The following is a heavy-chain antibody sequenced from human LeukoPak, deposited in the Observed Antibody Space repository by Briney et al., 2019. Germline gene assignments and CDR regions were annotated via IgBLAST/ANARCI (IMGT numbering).Heavy chain of an antibody. CDR1: GFTFSSYG. D-gene: IGHD2-15*01. V-gene: IGHV3-33*01. CDR2: IWFDGSNN. Sequence: GGSLRLSRAASGFTFSSYGMHWVRQAPGKGLEWVAVIWFDGSNNYYADSVKGRFTISRDNSKNTLYLQMNSLRAEDTAVYYCAREYCSGGSCYFFYYGMDVWGQGTTVTVSS. J-gene: IGHJ6*02. CDR3: AREYCSGGSCYFFYYGMDV.